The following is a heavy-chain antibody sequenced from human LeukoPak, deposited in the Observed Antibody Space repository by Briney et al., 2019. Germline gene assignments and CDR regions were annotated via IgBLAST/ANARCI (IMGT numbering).Heavy chain of an antibody. Sequence: GGSLRLSCAASGFSVSNNHVTWVRQAPGKGLEWVSVISNSGTTYYADSVKGRLTISRDNSRNTVYLQMNSLRAEDTAVYYCAREGQWLALDYWGQGTLVTVSS. CDR1: GFSVSNNH. CDR2: ISNSGTT. V-gene: IGHV3-66*01. CDR3: AREGQWLALDY. J-gene: IGHJ4*02. D-gene: IGHD6-19*01.